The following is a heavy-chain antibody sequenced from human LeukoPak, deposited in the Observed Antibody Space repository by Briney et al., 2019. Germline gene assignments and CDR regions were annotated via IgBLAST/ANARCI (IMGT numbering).Heavy chain of an antibody. J-gene: IGHJ3*02. D-gene: IGHD3-10*01. CDR3: ARGLTSGGAFDI. CDR2: INPSGGST. V-gene: IGHV1-46*01. Sequence: ASVKVSCKASGYTFTSYYMHWVRQAPGQGLEWMGIINPSGGSTSYAQKFQGRVTMTGDMSTSTVYMELSSLRSEDTAVYYCARGLTSGGAFDIWGQGTMVTVSS. CDR1: GYTFTSYY.